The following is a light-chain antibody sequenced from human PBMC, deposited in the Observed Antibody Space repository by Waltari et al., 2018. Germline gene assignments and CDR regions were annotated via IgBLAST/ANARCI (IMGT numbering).Light chain of an antibody. V-gene: IGKV1-5*03. Sequence: DIQMPQSPSTLSASVGDRVIFSCRASQSISKWFAWYQQKPGKAPKLLIYKASTLESGVPSRFSGSGSGTEFTLTISSLQPEDFATYYCQQYNSYSLLSCGGGTKVEIK. CDR2: KAS. J-gene: IGKJ4*01. CDR1: QSISKW. CDR3: QQYNSYSLLS.